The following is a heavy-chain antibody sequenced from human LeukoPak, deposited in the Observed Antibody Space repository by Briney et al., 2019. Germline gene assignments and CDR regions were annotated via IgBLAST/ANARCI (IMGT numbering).Heavy chain of an antibody. CDR3: ASMSQLWFGYYYMDV. CDR1: GVSITTYY. CDR2: INHSGST. Sequence: PSETLSLTCTVSGVSITTYYWSWIRQPPGKGLEWIGEINHSGSTNYNPSLKSRVTISVDTSKNQFSLKLSSVTAADTAVYYCASMSQLWFGYYYMDVWGKGTTVTISS. V-gene: IGHV4-34*01. D-gene: IGHD5-18*01. J-gene: IGHJ6*03.